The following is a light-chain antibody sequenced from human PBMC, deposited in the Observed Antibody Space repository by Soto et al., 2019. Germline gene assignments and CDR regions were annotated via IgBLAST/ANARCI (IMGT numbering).Light chain of an antibody. Sequence: SYELTQPPSVSVAPGQTARISCGGDNIGSHSVHWYQQRPGQAPVLVAYEDNVRPSEIPERVSGSNSGTTATLTISWVEAGDEADYYCQVWDGSSDHWVFGGGTKVTVL. J-gene: IGLJ3*02. CDR2: EDN. CDR1: NIGSHS. V-gene: IGLV3-21*02. CDR3: QVWDGSSDHWV.